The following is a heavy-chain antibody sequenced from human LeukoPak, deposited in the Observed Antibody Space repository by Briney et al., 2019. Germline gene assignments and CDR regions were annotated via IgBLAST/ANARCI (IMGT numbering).Heavy chain of an antibody. CDR1: GFTFSSYS. V-gene: IGHV3-48*01. CDR2: ISSRSSTI. D-gene: IGHD2-2*01. J-gene: IGHJ4*02. CDR3: ASGRWGYCSRTSCPLDY. Sequence: PGGSLRLSCAASGFTFSSYSMKWVRQAPGKGLEWVAYISSRSSTIYYADSVKGRFTVSRDTAKNSLYLQMNSLRAEDTAVYYCASGRWGYCSRTSCPLDYWGQGTLVTVSS.